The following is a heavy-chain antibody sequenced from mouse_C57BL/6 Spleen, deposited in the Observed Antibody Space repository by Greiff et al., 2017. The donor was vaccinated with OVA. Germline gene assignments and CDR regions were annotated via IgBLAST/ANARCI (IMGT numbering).Heavy chain of an antibody. CDR3: AREVYGGFDY. CDR2: IYPRSGNT. J-gene: IGHJ2*01. D-gene: IGHD1-1*02. V-gene: IGHV1-81*01. CDR1: GYTFTSYG. Sequence: VQLQQSGAELARPGASVKLSCKASGYTFTSYGISWEKQRTGQGLEWIGEIYPRSGNTYYNEKFKGKATLTSDKSSSTAYMELRSLTSEDSAVYFCAREVYGGFDYWGQGTTLTVSS.